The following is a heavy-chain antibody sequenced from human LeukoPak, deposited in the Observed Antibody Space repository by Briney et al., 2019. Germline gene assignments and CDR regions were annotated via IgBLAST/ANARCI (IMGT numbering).Heavy chain of an antibody. J-gene: IGHJ5*02. CDR3: ARDSDYYGSGSALFDP. CDR1: GFTFSDYY. Sequence: GGSLRLSCAASGFTFSDYYMSWIRQAPGKGLEWVSYISSSSSYTNYADSVKGRFTISRDNAKSSLYLQMNSLRAEGTAVYYCARDSDYYGSGSALFDPWGQGTLVTVSS. CDR2: ISSSSSYT. V-gene: IGHV3-11*06. D-gene: IGHD3-10*01.